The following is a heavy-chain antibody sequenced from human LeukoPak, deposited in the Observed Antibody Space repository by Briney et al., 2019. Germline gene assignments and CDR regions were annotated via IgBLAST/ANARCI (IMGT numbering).Heavy chain of an antibody. CDR1: GFTFDDYA. D-gene: IGHD1-26*01. Sequence: PGGSLRLSCAAAGFTFDDYAMHWVRQAPGRGLEWVSGISWNSGTIVYADSVKGRFTISRDNAKNSLYLQMSSLRAEDMVFYYCARGNSGSYSQDWFDPWGQGTLVTVSS. J-gene: IGHJ5*02. CDR2: ISWNSGTI. V-gene: IGHV3-9*03. CDR3: ARGNSGSYSQDWFDP.